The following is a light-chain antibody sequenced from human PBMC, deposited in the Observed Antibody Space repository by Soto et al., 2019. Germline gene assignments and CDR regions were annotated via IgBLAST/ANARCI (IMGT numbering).Light chain of an antibody. CDR2: GNS. J-gene: IGLJ3*02. CDR1: SSNIGAGFD. V-gene: IGLV1-40*01. CDR3: QSYDNSLSGSWV. Sequence: QSVLTQPPSVSGAPGQRVTISCTGSSSNIGAGFDVHWYHQIAGTAPKLLIYGNSNRPSGVPDRFSGSKSGTSASLANNGLQAEDEAHYYCQSYDNSLSGSWVFGGGTKLTVL.